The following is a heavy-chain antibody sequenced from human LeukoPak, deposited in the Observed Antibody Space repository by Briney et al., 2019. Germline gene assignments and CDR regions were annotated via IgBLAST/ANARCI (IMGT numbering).Heavy chain of an antibody. CDR1: GGSISFYY. J-gene: IGHJ4*02. Sequence: SETLSLTCTVPGGSISFYYWSWIRQPPGKGLEWIGYIYYSGSTNYNPSLKSRVTISVDTSKNHFSLKLTSVTAADTAVYYCARGIDYWGQGTLVTVSS. V-gene: IGHV4-59*01. CDR3: ARGIDY. CDR2: IYYSGST.